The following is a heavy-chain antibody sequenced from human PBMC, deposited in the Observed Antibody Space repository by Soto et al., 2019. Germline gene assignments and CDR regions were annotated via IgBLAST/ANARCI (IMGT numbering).Heavy chain of an antibody. D-gene: IGHD2-15*01. J-gene: IGHJ4*02. CDR3: ARDRECSGGTCYNYFDY. CDR2: IYYSGST. V-gene: IGHV4-31*03. CDR1: GGSISSGGYY. Sequence: SETLSLTCTVSGGSISSGGYYWSWIRQHPGKGLEWIGYIYYSGSTYYNPSLKSRVTISVDTSKNQFSLKLSSVTAADTAVYYCARDRECSGGTCYNYFDYWGQGTLVTVSS.